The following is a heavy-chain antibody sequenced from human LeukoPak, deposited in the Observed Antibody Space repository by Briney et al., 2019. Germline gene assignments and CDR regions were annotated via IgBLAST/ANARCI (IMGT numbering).Heavy chain of an antibody. CDR1: GFIFSSYC. Sequence: PGGCLRLSCAASGFIFSSYCMSWVRQAPGKGLEWGSAISGSGGSTYYADSVKGRFTISRDNAKNSLYLQMNSLRAEDTAVYYCAREDSYGYFDYWGQGTLVTVSS. CDR2: ISGSGGST. D-gene: IGHD5-18*01. J-gene: IGHJ4*02. CDR3: AREDSYGYFDY. V-gene: IGHV3-23*01.